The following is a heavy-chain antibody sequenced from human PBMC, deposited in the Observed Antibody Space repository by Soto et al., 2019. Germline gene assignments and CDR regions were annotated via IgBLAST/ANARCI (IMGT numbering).Heavy chain of an antibody. CDR3: ARGAATGPNWFDP. CDR2: IFYSGST. Sequence: QVQLQESGPGLVKPSQSLSLTCTVSGGSITSDDYYWSWIRQPPGRGLEWIGYIFYSGSTAYNPSLKSRVTMSVDTSKNQISLKVTSVTAADTAVYFCARGAATGPNWFDPWGQGTLVTVST. J-gene: IGHJ5*02. D-gene: IGHD1-1*01. CDR1: GGSITSDDYY. V-gene: IGHV4-30-4*01.